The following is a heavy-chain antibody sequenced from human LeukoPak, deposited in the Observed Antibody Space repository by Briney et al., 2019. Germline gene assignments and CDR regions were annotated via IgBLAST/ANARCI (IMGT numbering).Heavy chain of an antibody. V-gene: IGHV3-23*01. CDR2: ISGSGGST. CDR3: AKVPSSSWSMGEYFQH. CDR1: GFTFSSYA. J-gene: IGHJ1*01. Sequence: GGSLRLSCAASGFTFSSYAMSWVRQAPGKGLEWVSAISGSGGSTYYADSVKGRFTISRDNSKNTLYLQMNSLRAEDTAVYYCAKVPSSSWSMGEYFQHWGQGTLVTVSS. D-gene: IGHD6-13*01.